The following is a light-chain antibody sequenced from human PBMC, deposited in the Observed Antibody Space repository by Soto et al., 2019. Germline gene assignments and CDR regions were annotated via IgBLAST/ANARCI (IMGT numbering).Light chain of an antibody. Sequence: DIQMTQSPSSLSASVGDRVTITCRASQSVGTYVSWYQQKEGKAPKLLINVASTLQSGVASTFSGSGSGTDITLAISSLQPEDFATYYCQQSASTPQTFGGGTRVEIK. V-gene: IGKV1-39*01. J-gene: IGKJ4*01. CDR3: QQSASTPQT. CDR1: QSVGTY. CDR2: VAS.